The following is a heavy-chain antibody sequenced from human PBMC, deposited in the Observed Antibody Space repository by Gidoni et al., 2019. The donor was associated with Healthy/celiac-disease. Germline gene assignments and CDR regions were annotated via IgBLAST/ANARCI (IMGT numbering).Heavy chain of an antibody. Sequence: QVQLQESSPGLVKPSQTLSLTCTVSGGSISSGGYYWSWIRQHPGKGLEWIGYIYYSGSTYYNPSLKSRVTISVDTSKNQFSLKLSSVTAADTAVYYCARGTTQLYQLLPVENWGQGTLVTVSS. D-gene: IGHD2-2*01. CDR2: IYYSGST. V-gene: IGHV4-31*03. CDR1: GGSISSGGYY. CDR3: ARGTTQLYQLLPVEN. J-gene: IGHJ4*02.